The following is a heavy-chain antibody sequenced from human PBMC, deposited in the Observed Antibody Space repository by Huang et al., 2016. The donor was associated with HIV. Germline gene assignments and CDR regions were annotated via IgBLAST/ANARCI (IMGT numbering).Heavy chain of an antibody. CDR1: GFTFSSYA. CDR2: ISYDGSNK. V-gene: IGHV3-30-3*01. D-gene: IGHD6-13*01. Sequence: QVQLVESGGGVVQPGRSLRLSCAASGFTFSSYAMHWFRQTPGKGLEGVAVISYDGSNKNYADSVKGRFTISRDNSKNTLYLQMNSLGAEDTAVYYCARRLAAAARGFDYWGQGTLVTVSS. J-gene: IGHJ4*02. CDR3: ARRLAAAARGFDY.